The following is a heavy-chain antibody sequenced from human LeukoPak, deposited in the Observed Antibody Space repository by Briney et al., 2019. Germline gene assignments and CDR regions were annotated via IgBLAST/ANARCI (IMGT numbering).Heavy chain of an antibody. CDR3: AKGDSSGYD. CDR1: GFTFSSYW. CDR2: IWYDGSNK. Sequence: GGSLRLSCAASGFTFSSYWMSWVRQAPGKGLEWVAVIWYDGSNKHYADSVKGRFTISRDNSKNTLYLQMNSLRAEDTAVYYCAKGDSSGYDWGQGTLVTVSP. D-gene: IGHD3-22*01. V-gene: IGHV3-33*08. J-gene: IGHJ4*02.